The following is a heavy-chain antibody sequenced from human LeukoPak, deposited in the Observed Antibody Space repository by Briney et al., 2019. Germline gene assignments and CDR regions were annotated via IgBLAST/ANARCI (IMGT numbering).Heavy chain of an antibody. CDR2: NSAYNVKT. CDR3: ARLIGGYCSSTSCLLNWFDP. V-gene: IGHV1-18*01. D-gene: IGHD2-2*01. CDR1: GYTFTSYG. J-gene: IGHJ5*02. Sequence: ASVKVSCKASGYTFTSYGISWVRQAPGQGLEWMGWNSAYNVKTNYAQKLQGRVTMTTDTSTSTAYMELRSLRSDDTAVYYCARLIGGYCSSTSCLLNWFDPWGQGTLVTVSS.